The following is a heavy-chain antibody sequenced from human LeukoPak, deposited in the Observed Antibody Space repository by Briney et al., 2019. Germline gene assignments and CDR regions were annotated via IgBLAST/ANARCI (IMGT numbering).Heavy chain of an antibody. CDR1: GYTFTGYY. D-gene: IGHD3-10*01. CDR2: INPSGGST. Sequence: ASVKVSCKASGYTFTGYYMHWVRQAPGQGLEWMGIINPSGGSTSYAQKFQGRVTMTRDTSTSTVYMELSSLRSEDTAVYYCARSVRGVMKFDYWGQGTLVTVSS. V-gene: IGHV1-46*01. J-gene: IGHJ4*02. CDR3: ARSVRGVMKFDY.